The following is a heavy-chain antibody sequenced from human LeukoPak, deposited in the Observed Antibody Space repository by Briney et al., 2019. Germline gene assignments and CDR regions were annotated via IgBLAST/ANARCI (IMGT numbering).Heavy chain of an antibody. V-gene: IGHV4-59*01. Sequence: SETLSLTCTGAGGSISSSYWSWIRQPPGKGLEWIGYIYYSGSTNYNPSLKSRVTISVDTSKNQFSLKLSSVTAADTAVYYCARDRGASGYFDYWGQGTLVTVSS. J-gene: IGHJ4*02. CDR2: IYYSGST. CDR1: GGSISSSY. D-gene: IGHD2-15*01. CDR3: ARDRGASGYFDY.